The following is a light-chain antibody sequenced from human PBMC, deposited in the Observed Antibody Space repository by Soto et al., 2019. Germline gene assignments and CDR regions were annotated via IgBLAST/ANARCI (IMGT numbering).Light chain of an antibody. V-gene: IGLV1-36*01. CDR1: TSNIGNNG. Sequence: QSVLTQPPSVSEDPRQRVTISCSGSTSNIGNNGVNWYQQLPGKAPKLIMYFDDLLPSGVSDRFSGSKSGTSASLAISGLQSEDEADYCCPAWDDSLDGPVCGGGTKLTVL. CDR3: PAWDDSLDGPV. CDR2: FDD. J-gene: IGLJ3*02.